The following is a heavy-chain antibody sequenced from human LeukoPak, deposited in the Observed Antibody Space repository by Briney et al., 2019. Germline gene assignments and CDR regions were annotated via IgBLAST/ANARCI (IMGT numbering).Heavy chain of an antibody. D-gene: IGHD1-26*01. CDR3: ARASPLYSGSYSGACFAFDI. CDR2: IYYSGST. Sequence: SETLSLTCTVSGVSISSYYWSWIRQPPGKGLEWIGYIYYSGSTNYNPSLKSRVTISVDTSKNQFSLKLSSVTAADTAVYYCARASPLYSGSYSGACFAFDIWGQGTMVTVSS. V-gene: IGHV4-59*01. J-gene: IGHJ3*02. CDR1: GVSISSYY.